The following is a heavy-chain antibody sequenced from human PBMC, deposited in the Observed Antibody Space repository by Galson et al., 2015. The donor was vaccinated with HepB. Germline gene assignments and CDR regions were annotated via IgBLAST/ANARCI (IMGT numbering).Heavy chain of an antibody. CDR1: GFPFRNFW. CDR3: VRSGRFT. CDR2: IKPDGSEK. D-gene: IGHD6-19*01. V-gene: IGHV3-7*01. Sequence: LRLSCAASGFPFRNFWMTWVRQTPGKGLEWVASIKPDGSEKYHVDSLKGRFTISRDNAKNSLSLQMNNLRVDDTAVYYCVRSGRFTWGQGTLVTVSS. J-gene: IGHJ4*02.